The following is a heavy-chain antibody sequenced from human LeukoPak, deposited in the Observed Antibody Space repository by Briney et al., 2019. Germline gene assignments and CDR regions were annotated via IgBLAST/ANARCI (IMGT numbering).Heavy chain of an antibody. Sequence: TGGSLRLSCAASGFTFSSYGMHWVRQAPGKGLEWVSSISSSSGYIYYADSVKGRFTISRDNAKNSLYLQMNSLRDEDTAIYYCARETTVIKKIDYWGQGTLVTVSS. J-gene: IGHJ4*02. CDR2: ISSSSGYI. CDR1: GFTFSSYG. CDR3: ARETTVIKKIDY. V-gene: IGHV3-21*01. D-gene: IGHD4-17*01.